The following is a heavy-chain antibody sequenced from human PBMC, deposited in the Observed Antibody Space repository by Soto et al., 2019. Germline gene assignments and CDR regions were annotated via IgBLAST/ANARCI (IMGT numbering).Heavy chain of an antibody. Sequence: PGESLKISCKGSGYSFTSYWISWVRQMPGKGLEWMGRIDPSDSYTNYSPSFQGHVTISADKSISTAYLQRSSLKASDTAMYYCASGSTSHYYYYYGMDVWGQGTTVTVSS. V-gene: IGHV5-10-1*01. CDR1: GYSFTSYW. CDR3: ASGSTSHYYYYYGMDV. CDR2: IDPSDSYT. J-gene: IGHJ6*02. D-gene: IGHD2-2*01.